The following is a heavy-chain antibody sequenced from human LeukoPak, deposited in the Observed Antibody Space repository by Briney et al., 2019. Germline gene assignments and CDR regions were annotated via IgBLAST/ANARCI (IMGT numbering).Heavy chain of an antibody. D-gene: IGHD1-26*01. CDR1: GGPISSYY. CDR2: IYYSGGT. V-gene: IGHV4-59*08. CDR3: ASLGFSNSGSYLAPSDY. Sequence: SETLSLTCTVSGGPISSYYWSWIRHPPGKGLEWVRYIYYSGGTNYNPSLKSRVTISVDTSKNQFSLKLSSVTAAGTAVYYCASLGFSNSGSYLAPSDYWGEGTRVTVS. J-gene: IGHJ4*02.